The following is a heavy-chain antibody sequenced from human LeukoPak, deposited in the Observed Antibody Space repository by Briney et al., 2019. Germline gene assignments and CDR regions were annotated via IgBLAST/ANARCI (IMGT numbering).Heavy chain of an antibody. Sequence: SETLSLTCTVSGYSISSGYYWGWIRQPPGKGLEWIGSIYHSGSTYYNPSLKSRVTISVDTSKNQFSLKLSSVTAADTAVYYCARDFKGHKGIAAAGNYYYYGMDVWGQGTTVTVSS. D-gene: IGHD6-13*01. CDR1: GYSISSGYY. J-gene: IGHJ6*02. CDR2: IYHSGST. V-gene: IGHV4-38-2*02. CDR3: ARDFKGHKGIAAAGNYYYYGMDV.